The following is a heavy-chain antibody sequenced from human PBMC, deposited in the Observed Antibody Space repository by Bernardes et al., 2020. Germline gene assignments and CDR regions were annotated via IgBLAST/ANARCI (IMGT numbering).Heavy chain of an antibody. CDR2: IRDGGETT. D-gene: IGHD3-9*01. V-gene: IGHV3-23*01. Sequence: GGSLILSCAASGFTFRSYGMSWVRQAPGQGLEWVSGIRDGGETTYYADSVKGRFTISRDNSKNTLYLQMKSLRAEDTAVYYCAKGPYYDILTGPLDVWGKGTTVTVSS. J-gene: IGHJ6*04. CDR1: GFTFRSYG. CDR3: AKGPYYDILTGPLDV.